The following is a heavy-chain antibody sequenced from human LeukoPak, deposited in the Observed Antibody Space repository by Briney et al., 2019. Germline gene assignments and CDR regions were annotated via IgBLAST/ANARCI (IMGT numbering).Heavy chain of an antibody. CDR2: IKQDGSEK. Sequence: PGGSLRLSCAASGFTFSSYWMSWVRQAPGKGLEWVANIKQDGSEKYYVDSVEGRFTISRDNAKNSLYLQMNSLRAEDTAVYYCAREPDFWSGYHHYYYGMDVWGQGTTVTVSS. D-gene: IGHD3-3*01. J-gene: IGHJ6*02. V-gene: IGHV3-7*01. CDR3: AREPDFWSGYHHYYYGMDV. CDR1: GFTFSSYW.